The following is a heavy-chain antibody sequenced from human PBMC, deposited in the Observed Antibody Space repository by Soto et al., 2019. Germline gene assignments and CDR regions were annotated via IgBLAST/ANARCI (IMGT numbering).Heavy chain of an antibody. V-gene: IGHV4-31*03. CDR3: ARGVSPKTTVTAPPPFYFDY. CDR2: IYYSGST. J-gene: IGHJ4*02. D-gene: IGHD4-17*01. CDR1: GGSISSGGYY. Sequence: SETLSLTCTVSGGSISSGGYYWSWIRQHPGKGLEWIGYIYYSGSTYYNPSLKSRVTISVDTSKNQFSLKLSSVTAADTAVYYCARGVSPKTTVTAPPPFYFDYWGQGTLVTVSS.